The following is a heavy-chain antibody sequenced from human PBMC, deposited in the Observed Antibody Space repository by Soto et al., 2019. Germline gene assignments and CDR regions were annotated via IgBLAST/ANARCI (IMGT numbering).Heavy chain of an antibody. CDR1: GGSISSGDYY. CDR3: ARDRADGYCSSTSCYKGGFDP. V-gene: IGHV4-30-4*01. J-gene: IGHJ5*02. D-gene: IGHD2-2*02. Sequence: ASETLSLTCTVSGGSISSGDYYWSWIRQPPGKGLEWIGYIYYSGSTYYNPSLKSRVTISVDTSKNQFSLKLSSVTAADTAVYYCARDRADGYCSSTSCYKGGFDPRGQGTLVTVSS. CDR2: IYYSGST.